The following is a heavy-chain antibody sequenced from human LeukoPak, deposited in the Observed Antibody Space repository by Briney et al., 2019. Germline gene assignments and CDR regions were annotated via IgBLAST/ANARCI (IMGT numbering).Heavy chain of an antibody. V-gene: IGHV4-61*05. Sequence: SETLSLTCTVSGGSISSSSYYWGWIRQPPGKGLEWIGYIYYSGSTNYNPSLKSRVTISVDTSKNQFSLKLSSVTAADTAVYYCARLIAVAGLYFDYWGQGTLVTVSS. J-gene: IGHJ4*02. CDR1: GGSISSSSYY. CDR2: IYYSGST. D-gene: IGHD6-19*01. CDR3: ARLIAVAGLYFDY.